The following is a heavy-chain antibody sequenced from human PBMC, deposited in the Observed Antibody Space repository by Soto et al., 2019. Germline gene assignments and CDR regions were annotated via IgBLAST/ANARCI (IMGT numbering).Heavy chain of an antibody. V-gene: IGHV1-18*01. CDR1: GYTFTSYG. Sequence: ASVKVSCKASGYTFTSYGISWVRQAPGQGLEWMGWISAYNGNTNYAQKLQGRVTMTTDTSTSTAYMELRSLRSEDTAVYYCAAIPYYDYIWVSYRRSNYYYYMDVWGKGTTVTVSS. CDR2: ISAYNGNT. CDR3: AAIPYYDYIWVSYRRSNYYYYMDV. D-gene: IGHD3-16*02. J-gene: IGHJ6*03.